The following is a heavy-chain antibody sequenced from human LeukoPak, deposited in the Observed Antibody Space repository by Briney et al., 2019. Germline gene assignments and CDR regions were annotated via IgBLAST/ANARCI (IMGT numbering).Heavy chain of an antibody. CDR2: ISYDGSNK. J-gene: IGHJ4*02. CDR1: GFSFGSYA. V-gene: IGHV3-30*04. CDR3: AKDRSGPSGYSFDY. D-gene: IGHD3-22*01. Sequence: PGGSLRLSCAASGFSFGSYAMHWVRQAPGKGLEWVAVISYDGSNKYYADSVKGRFTISRDNSKNTLYLQMNSLRAEDTAVYYCAKDRSGPSGYSFDYWGQGTLVTVSS.